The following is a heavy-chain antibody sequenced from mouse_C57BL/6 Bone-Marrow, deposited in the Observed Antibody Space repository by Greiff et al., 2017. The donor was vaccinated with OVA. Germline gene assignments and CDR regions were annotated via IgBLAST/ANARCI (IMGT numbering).Heavy chain of an antibody. J-gene: IGHJ4*01. CDR2: ISSGGSYT. V-gene: IGHV5-6*01. D-gene: IGHD1-1*01. CDR1: GFTFSSYG. CDR3: ARHYYGSSYEGYYAMDY. Sequence: EVKVVESGGDLVKPGGSLKLSCAASGFTFSSYGMSWVRQTPDKRLEWVATISSGGSYTYYPDSVKGRFTISRDNAKNTLYLQMSSLKSEDTAMYYCARHYYGSSYEGYYAMDYWGQGTSVTVSS.